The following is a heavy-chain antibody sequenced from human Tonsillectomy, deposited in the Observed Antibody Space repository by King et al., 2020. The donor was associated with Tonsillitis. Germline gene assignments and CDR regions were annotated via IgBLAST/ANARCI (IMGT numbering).Heavy chain of an antibody. CDR2: ISWNSGSI. Sequence: VQLVESGGGLVQPGRSLRLSCAASGFTFDDYAMHWVRQAPGKCLEWVSGISWNSGSIGYADSVKGRFTISRDNAKNSLYLQMNSLRAEDTALYYCAKTPLYYYDSSGYYFDYWGQGTLVTVSS. J-gene: IGHJ4*02. D-gene: IGHD3-22*01. CDR1: GFTFDDYA. V-gene: IGHV3-9*01. CDR3: AKTPLYYYDSSGYYFDY.